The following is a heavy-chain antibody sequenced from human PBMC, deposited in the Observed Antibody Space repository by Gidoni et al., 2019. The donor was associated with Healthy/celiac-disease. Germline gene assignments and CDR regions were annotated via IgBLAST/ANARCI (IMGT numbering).Heavy chain of an antibody. CDR1: GFTFSSYA. J-gene: IGHJ4*02. D-gene: IGHD5-18*01. Sequence: EVQLLESGGGLVQPGGSLRLSCAASGFTFSSYAMSWGRQAPGKGLEWVSAISGRVGSTSSADSVKGRFTISRDNSKNTLYLQMNSLRAEDTAVYYCAKLVDTAGDYWGQGTLVAVSS. V-gene: IGHV3-23*01. CDR3: AKLVDTAGDY. CDR2: ISGRVGST.